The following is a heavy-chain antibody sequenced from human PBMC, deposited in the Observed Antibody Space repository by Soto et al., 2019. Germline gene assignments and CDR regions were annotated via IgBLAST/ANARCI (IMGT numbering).Heavy chain of an antibody. CDR3: ARERSSGWYVDY. V-gene: IGHV1-8*01. Sequence: QVQLVQSGAEVKKPGASVKVSCKASGYTFTSYDINWVRQATGQGLEWMGWMNPTSGNTGYAQKFQGRVTMTRNTSISTAYMELSSLRSEDTVVYYCARERSSGWYVDYWGQGTLVTVSS. CDR2: MNPTSGNT. J-gene: IGHJ4*02. D-gene: IGHD6-19*01. CDR1: GYTFTSYD.